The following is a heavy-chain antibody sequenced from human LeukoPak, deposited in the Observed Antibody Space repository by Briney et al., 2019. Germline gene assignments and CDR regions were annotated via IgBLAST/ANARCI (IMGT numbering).Heavy chain of an antibody. Sequence: PGGSLRLSCAASGFRFSSYAMSWVRQAPGKGLEWVSAISGSGNSTNYADSVKGRFTISRDKSKNTLYLQMNSLRAEDTAVYYCAKDEEWEPPDAFDIWGQGTMVTVSS. V-gene: IGHV3-23*01. CDR1: GFRFSSYA. J-gene: IGHJ3*02. CDR2: ISGSGNST. CDR3: AKDEEWEPPDAFDI. D-gene: IGHD1-26*01.